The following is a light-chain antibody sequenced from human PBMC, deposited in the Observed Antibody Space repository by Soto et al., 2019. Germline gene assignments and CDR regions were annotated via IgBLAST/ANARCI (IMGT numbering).Light chain of an antibody. CDR3: SSYTTSITLYV. Sequence: QSALTQPASVSGSPGQSITISCTGTSSDVGGYNYVSWYQQHPGKAPKLMIYEVSNRPSGVSNRFSGSKSGNTASLTISGLQVEDEAAYYCSSYTTSITLYVFGTGTKLPVL. V-gene: IGLV2-14*01. CDR1: SSDVGGYNY. CDR2: EVS. J-gene: IGLJ1*01.